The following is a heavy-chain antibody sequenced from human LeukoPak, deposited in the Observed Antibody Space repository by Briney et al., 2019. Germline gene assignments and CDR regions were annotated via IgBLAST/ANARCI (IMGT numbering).Heavy chain of an antibody. CDR1: GFTFSSYA. CDR3: ARGRITMVRGVNFLWFDP. Sequence: GGSLRLSCAASGFTFSSYAMHWVRQAPGKGLEWVAVISYDGSNKYYAESVKGRFTISRDNSKNTLYLQMNSLRAEDTAVYYCARGRITMVRGVNFLWFDPWGQGTLVTVSS. V-gene: IGHV3-30-3*01. D-gene: IGHD3-10*01. J-gene: IGHJ5*02. CDR2: ISYDGSNK.